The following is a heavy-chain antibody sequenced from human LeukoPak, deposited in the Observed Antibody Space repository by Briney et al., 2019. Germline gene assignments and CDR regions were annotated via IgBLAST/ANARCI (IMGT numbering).Heavy chain of an antibody. Sequence: SETLSLTCAVYGGSFSGYYWSWIRQPPGKGLEWIGEINHSGSTSYNPSLKSRVTISVDTSKNQFSLKLSSVTAADTAVYYCARGSDNTVTSDYWGQGTLVTVSS. D-gene: IGHD4-11*01. V-gene: IGHV4-34*01. J-gene: IGHJ4*02. CDR2: INHSGST. CDR3: ARGSDNTVTSDY. CDR1: GGSFSGYY.